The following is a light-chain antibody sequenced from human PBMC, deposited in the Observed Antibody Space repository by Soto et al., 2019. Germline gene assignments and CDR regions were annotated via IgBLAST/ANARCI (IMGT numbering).Light chain of an antibody. J-gene: IGKJ1*01. CDR2: GAS. CDR1: QSVSSTY. CDR3: LQYDNCPPWT. V-gene: IGKV3-15*01. Sequence: EIVLTQSPGTLSLSPGARATLSCRASQSVSSTYLAWYQQRPGQAPRLLIYGASTRATGVPARFSGSGSGTEFTLTITSLQSEDFAIYYCLQYDNCPPWTFGQGTKVDIK.